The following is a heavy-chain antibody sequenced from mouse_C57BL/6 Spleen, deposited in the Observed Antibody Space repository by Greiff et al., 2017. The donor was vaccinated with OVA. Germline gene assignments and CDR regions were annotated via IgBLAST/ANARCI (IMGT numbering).Heavy chain of an antibody. CDR1: GFTFSNYW. J-gene: IGHJ3*01. CDR3: TGSLWCAD. V-gene: IGHV6-3*01. Sequence: EVKVVESGGGLVQPGGSMKLSCVASGFTFSNYWMNWVRQSPEKGLEWVVQIRLKSDNYATHYAESVKGRFTISRDDSKSSVYLQMNNLRAEDTGIYYCTGSLWCADWGQGTLVTVSA. CDR2: IRLKSDNYAT. D-gene: IGHD6-2*01.